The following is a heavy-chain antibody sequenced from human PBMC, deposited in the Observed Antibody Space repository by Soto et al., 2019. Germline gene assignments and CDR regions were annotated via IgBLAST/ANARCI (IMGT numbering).Heavy chain of an antibody. CDR2: IYYSGIT. D-gene: IGHD6-19*01. J-gene: IGHJ4*01. Sequence: QVQLQESGPGLVKPSETLSLTCSISDDSMTHNYWTWIRQPPGKGLEWIGYIYYSGITDYSPAPKSRVTIAIDTSKNQFSLKLNSVTTADTDVYYCAKGNGWYYYWGHGTLVTVSS. CDR3: AKGNGWYYY. V-gene: IGHV4-59*01. CDR1: DDSMTHNY.